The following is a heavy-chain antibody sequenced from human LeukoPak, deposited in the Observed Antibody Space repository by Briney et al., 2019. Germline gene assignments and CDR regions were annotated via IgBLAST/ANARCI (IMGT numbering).Heavy chain of an antibody. CDR3: ATAYRALGYCSSTSCFEADFDY. Sequence: SVKVSCKASGGTFSSYAISWVRQAPGQGLEWMGRVIPIFGTANYAQKFQGRVTITTDESTSTAYMELSSLRSDDTAVYYCATAYRALGYCSSTSCFEADFDYWGQGTLVTVSS. CDR2: VIPIFGTA. D-gene: IGHD2-2*01. CDR1: GGTFSSYA. J-gene: IGHJ4*02. V-gene: IGHV1-69*05.